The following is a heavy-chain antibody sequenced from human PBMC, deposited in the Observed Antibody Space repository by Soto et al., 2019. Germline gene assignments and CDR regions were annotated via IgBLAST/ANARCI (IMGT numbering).Heavy chain of an antibody. J-gene: IGHJ4*02. Sequence: EVQLVESGGGLVQPGGSLRLSCAVSGFTVSSNYMSWVRQAPGKGLEWVSVIYSGGNTYYADSVKGRFTISRDNSKNTLYLQMNSLRAEDTAVYYCAREGIRSPLYYWGQGTLVTVSS. CDR2: IYSGGNT. CDR3: AREGIRSPLYY. D-gene: IGHD4-17*01. V-gene: IGHV3-66*01. CDR1: GFTVSSNY.